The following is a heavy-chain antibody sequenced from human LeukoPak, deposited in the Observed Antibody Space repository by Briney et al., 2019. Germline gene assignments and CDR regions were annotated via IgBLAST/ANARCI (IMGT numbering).Heavy chain of an antibody. CDR3: ARDVSLGYCSSTSCYTHWYFDL. J-gene: IGHJ2*01. CDR1: GGTFSSYA. V-gene: IGHV1-69*13. D-gene: IGHD2-2*02. CDR2: IIPIFGTA. Sequence: SVKVSCKASGGTFSSYAISWVRQAPGQGREWMGGIIPIFGTANYAQKFQGRVTITADESTSTAYMELSSLRSEDTAVYYCARDVSLGYCSSTSCYTHWYFDLWGRGTLVTVSS.